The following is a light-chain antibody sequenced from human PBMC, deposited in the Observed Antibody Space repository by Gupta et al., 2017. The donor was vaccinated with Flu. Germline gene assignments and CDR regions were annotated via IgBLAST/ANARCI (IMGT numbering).Light chain of an antibody. CDR1: NIGSKS. CDR2: DDG. CDR3: QVWDSSSDHWV. Sequence: SYVLTQPPPVAVAPGQTARITCGGNNIGSKSVHWYQQKAGPAPVLVVYDDGDRPSGIPERFAGSNAGNTATLTISGVEAEDEAYYCCQVWDSSSDHWVFGGGTKLIVL. V-gene: IGLV3-21*02. J-gene: IGLJ3*02.